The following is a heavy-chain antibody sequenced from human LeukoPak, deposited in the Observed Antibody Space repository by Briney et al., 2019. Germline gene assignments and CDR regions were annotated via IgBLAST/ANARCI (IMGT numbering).Heavy chain of an antibody. CDR1: GGTFSSYA. CDR3: ARAYRWSYSFYFDY. J-gene: IGHJ4*02. D-gene: IGHD1-26*01. Sequence: EASVKVSCKASGGTFSSYAISWVRQAPGQGLEWMGGIIPIFGTANYAQKFQGRVTITTDESTSTAYMELSSLRSEDTAVYYCARAYRWSYSFYFDYWGQGTLVTVSS. CDR2: IIPIFGTA. V-gene: IGHV1-69*05.